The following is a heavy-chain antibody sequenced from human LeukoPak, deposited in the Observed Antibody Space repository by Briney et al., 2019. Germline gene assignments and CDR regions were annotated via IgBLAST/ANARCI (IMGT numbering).Heavy chain of an antibody. V-gene: IGHV4-39*01. CDR3: AGNYGPGSPFDY. Sequence: PSETLSLTCTVSGGSISSSSYYWGWIRQPPGKGLEWIGSIYYSGSTYYNPSLKSRVTISVDTSKNQFSLKLSSVTAADTAVYYCAGNYGPGSPFDYWGQGTLVTVSS. CDR2: IYYSGST. J-gene: IGHJ4*02. D-gene: IGHD3-10*01. CDR1: GGSISSSSYY.